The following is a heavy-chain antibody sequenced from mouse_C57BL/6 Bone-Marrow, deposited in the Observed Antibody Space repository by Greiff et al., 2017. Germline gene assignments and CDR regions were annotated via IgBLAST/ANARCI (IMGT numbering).Heavy chain of an antibody. CDR2: ISSGGSYT. CDR3: ARQLAMDN. V-gene: IGHV5-6*01. CDR1: GFTFSSYG. J-gene: IGHJ4*01. Sequence: EVQLVESGGDLVKPGGSLKLSCAASGFTFSSYGMSWVRQTPDKRLEWVATISSGGSYTYFPDSVKGRFTISRDNAKNTLYLQMSSLKSEDTAMYYCARQLAMDNWGPGTSVTVSS.